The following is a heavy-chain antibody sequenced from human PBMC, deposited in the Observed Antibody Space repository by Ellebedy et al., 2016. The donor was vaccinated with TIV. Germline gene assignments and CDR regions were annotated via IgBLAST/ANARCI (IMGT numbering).Heavy chain of an antibody. D-gene: IGHD6-19*01. V-gene: IGHV3-7*03. CDR3: ARGGVVAGADY. J-gene: IGHJ4*02. CDR2: INQDGSEQ. CDR1: GYTFSGYW. Sequence: GESLKISCAASGYTFSGYWMIWVRQAPGKGLEWVANINQDGSEQAYVDSVKGRFTISRDNTKNSLYLQMNSLRGEDTAVYYCARGGVVAGADYWGQGTLVTVSS.